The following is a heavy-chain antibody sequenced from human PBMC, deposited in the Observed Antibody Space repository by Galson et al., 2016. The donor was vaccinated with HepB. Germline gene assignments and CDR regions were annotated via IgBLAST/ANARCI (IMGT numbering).Heavy chain of an antibody. CDR1: GYTLTTHA. D-gene: IGHD2-21*02. CDR2: IDAANGDT. V-gene: IGHV1-3*01. CDR3: ARWVTANDY. J-gene: IGHJ4*02. Sequence: SVKVSCKDSGYTLTTHAMHWIRQAPGQGLEWMGWIDAANGDTRYSQRFQGRVKITAETSARTAYMGFTSLKDEDTAVYYCARWVTANDYWGQGTLVTVSS.